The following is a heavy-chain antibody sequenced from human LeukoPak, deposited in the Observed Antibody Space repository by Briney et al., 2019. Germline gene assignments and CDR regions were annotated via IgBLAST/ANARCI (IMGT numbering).Heavy chain of an antibody. CDR2: INPNSGGT. J-gene: IGHJ4*02. CDR3: ARGPGIAAAVDY. D-gene: IGHD6-13*01. CDR1: GYTFTGYY. Sequence: ASVKVSCKASGYTFTGYYMHWVRQAPGQGLEWMGWINPNSGGTNYAQKFQGRVTITRDNTISTAYMELRRLRSDDTAVYYCARGPGIAAAVDYWGQGTRVTVSS. V-gene: IGHV1-2*02.